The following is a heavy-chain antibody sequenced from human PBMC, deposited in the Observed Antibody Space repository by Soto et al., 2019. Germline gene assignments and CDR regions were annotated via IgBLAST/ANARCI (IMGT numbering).Heavy chain of an antibody. D-gene: IGHD5-18*01. CDR1: GFTFSSNW. Sequence: EVQLVESGGGLVQPGGSLRLSCTDSGFTFSSNWMHWVRQGPGKGLVWVSGISSDGSSTTYADCAEDRFIISRDNAKNTLYLQLNSLRAEDTAVYYCARGSRGYSYGYNDYWGQGTLVSVSS. V-gene: IGHV3-74*01. CDR3: ARGSRGYSYGYNDY. J-gene: IGHJ4*02. CDR2: ISSDGSST.